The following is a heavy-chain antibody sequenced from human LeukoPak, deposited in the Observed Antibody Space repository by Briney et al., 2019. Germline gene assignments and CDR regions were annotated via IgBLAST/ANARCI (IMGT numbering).Heavy chain of an antibody. V-gene: IGHV3-30*02. CDR1: GFTFSSYG. D-gene: IGHD3-9*01. J-gene: IGHJ4*02. CDR3: AREHGRDWFISPTYEY. Sequence: GGSLRLSCAASGFTFSSYGMHWVRQAPGKWLEWVAFIRYDGSNKYYADSVKGRFTISRDNSKNTLYLQMNSLRAEDTAVYYCAREHGRDWFISPTYEYWGQGTLVSVSS. CDR2: IRYDGSNK.